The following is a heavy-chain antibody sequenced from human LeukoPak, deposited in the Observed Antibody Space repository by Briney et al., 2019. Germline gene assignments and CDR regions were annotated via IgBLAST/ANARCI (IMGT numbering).Heavy chain of an antibody. J-gene: IGHJ4*02. CDR2: IKEDGSEK. V-gene: IGHV3-7*01. Sequence: GGSLRLSCAASGFTFSTYWMSWVRQAPGKGLEWVANIKEDGSEKYYGDSVKGRFTISRDNAKNSLYLEMNSLRVEDTAVYYCARASSGYQWGQGTLVTVSS. D-gene: IGHD3-22*01. CDR1: GFTFSTYW. CDR3: ARASSGYQ.